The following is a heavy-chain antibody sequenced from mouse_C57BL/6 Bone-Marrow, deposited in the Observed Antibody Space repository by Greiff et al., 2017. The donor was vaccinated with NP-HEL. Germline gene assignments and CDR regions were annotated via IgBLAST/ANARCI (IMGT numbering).Heavy chain of an antibody. Sequence: EVKLMESGEGLVKPGGSLKLSCAASGFTFSSYAMSWVRQTPEKRLEWVAYISSGGDYIYYADTVKGRFTISRDNARNTLYLQMSSLKSEDTAMYYCTRDEGARPPYWGQGTLVTVSA. J-gene: IGHJ3*01. CDR1: GFTFSSYA. D-gene: IGHD3-1*01. V-gene: IGHV5-9-1*02. CDR2: ISSGGDYI. CDR3: TRDEGARPPY.